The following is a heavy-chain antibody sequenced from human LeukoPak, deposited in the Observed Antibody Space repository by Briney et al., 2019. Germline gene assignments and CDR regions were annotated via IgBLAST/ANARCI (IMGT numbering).Heavy chain of an antibody. D-gene: IGHD4-17*01. CDR3: ARDGSVGTVTCGLLPGDYGMDV. CDR1: GFTFSSYS. CDR2: ISSSSSYI. Sequence: GGSLRLSCAASGFTFSSYSMNWVRQAPGKGLEWVSSISSSSSYIYYADSVKGRFTISRDNAKNSLYLQMNSLRAEDTAVYYCARDGSVGTVTCGLLPGDYGMDVWGQGTTVTVSS. J-gene: IGHJ6*02. V-gene: IGHV3-21*01.